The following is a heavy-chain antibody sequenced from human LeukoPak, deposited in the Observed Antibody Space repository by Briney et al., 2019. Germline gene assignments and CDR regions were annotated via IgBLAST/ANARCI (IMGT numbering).Heavy chain of an antibody. V-gene: IGHV4-61*08. Sequence: RPSETLSLTCTVSGGSVSSSGYSWNWIRQPPGKTLEWIGYTYYSGRTNYNPSLKSRVTISLDTSKNQFSLRLTSVTAADTAVYYCAPRRLTSAQIIEDNWFDPWGQGTLVTVSS. CDR1: GGSVSSSGYS. D-gene: IGHD2/OR15-2a*01. CDR3: APRRLTSAQIIEDNWFDP. CDR2: TYYSGRT. J-gene: IGHJ5*02.